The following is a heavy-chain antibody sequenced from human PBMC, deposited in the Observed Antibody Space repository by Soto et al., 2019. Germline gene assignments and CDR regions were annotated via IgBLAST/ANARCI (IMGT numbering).Heavy chain of an antibody. CDR1: GFTFSSYS. V-gene: IGHV3-48*04. D-gene: IGHD3-10*01. J-gene: IGHJ5*02. Sequence: GGSLRLSCAASGFTFSSYSMNWVRQAPGKGLVWVSYISSSSSTIYYADSVKGRFTISRDNAKNSLYLQMNSLRAEDTAVYYCARDQVTMVRGVIIGHWFDPWGQGTLVTVSS. CDR2: ISSSSSTI. CDR3: ARDQVTMVRGVIIGHWFDP.